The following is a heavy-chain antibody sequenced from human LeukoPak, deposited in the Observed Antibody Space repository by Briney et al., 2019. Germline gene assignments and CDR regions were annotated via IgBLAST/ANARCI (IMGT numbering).Heavy chain of an antibody. J-gene: IGHJ5*02. CDR1: GGTFTSYA. CDR2: IIPISGTT. CDR3: ARKLRLGGNWFDP. Sequence: SVKVSCKTSGGTFTSYAITWGRQAPGQGLGWMGKIIPISGTTNYAQKVQGRVTFTADESTSTAYMELSSLRSEDTALYYCARKLRLGGNWFDPWGQGTLVTVSS. D-gene: IGHD1-26*01. V-gene: IGHV1-69*15.